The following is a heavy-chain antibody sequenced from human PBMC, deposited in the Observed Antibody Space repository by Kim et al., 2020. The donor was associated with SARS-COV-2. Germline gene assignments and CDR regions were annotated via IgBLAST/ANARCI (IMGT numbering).Heavy chain of an antibody. CDR3: ARCTEQWLYYFDY. Sequence: SAQKFQGRVTMPRDTSTSTVYMELSSLRSEDTAVYYCARCTEQWLYYFDYWGQGTLVTVSS. J-gene: IGHJ4*02. V-gene: IGHV1-46*01. D-gene: IGHD6-19*01.